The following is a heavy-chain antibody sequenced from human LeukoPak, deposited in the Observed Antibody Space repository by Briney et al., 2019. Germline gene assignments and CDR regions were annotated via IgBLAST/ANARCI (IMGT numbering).Heavy chain of an antibody. V-gene: IGHV3-23*01. CDR2: ITSSGEAT. CDR3: AKDRPNYYHSDGHYYRQDGDT. CDR1: GFTFSIYA. Sequence: GGSLRLSCDASGFTFSIYAMSWVRQGTGKGLEWVSSITSSGEATCYADSVKGRFTISGDNSRYTLFLQMNSLTAEDTAVYYCAKDRPNYYHSDGHYYRQDGDTWGQGTMVTVSS. J-gene: IGHJ5*02. D-gene: IGHD3-22*01.